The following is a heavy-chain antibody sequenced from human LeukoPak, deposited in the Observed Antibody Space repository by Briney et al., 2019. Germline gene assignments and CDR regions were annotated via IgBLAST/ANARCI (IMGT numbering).Heavy chain of an antibody. J-gene: IGHJ6*03. CDR2: INDSGGST. Sequence: GGSLRLSCAASGFTFGSYGMSWVRQAPGKGLEWVSAINDSGGSTYYADSVKGRFTISRDNSKNTLYLQMNSLRAEDTAVYYCAKDPNFYYCMDVWGKGTTVTISS. V-gene: IGHV3-23*01. CDR3: AKDPNFYYCMDV. CDR1: GFTFGSYG.